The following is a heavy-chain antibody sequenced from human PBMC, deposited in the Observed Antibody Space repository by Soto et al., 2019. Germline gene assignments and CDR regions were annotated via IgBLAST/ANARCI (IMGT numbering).Heavy chain of an antibody. V-gene: IGHV3-9*01. CDR1: GFTFDVFA. CDR2: ISWNSGSI. CDR3: VKDKRGDAGGGNAFEI. Sequence: EVQLVESGGGLVQPGGSLRLSCAASGFTFDVFALHWVRQAPGKGLEWVSGISWNSGSIAYADSVKGRFTISRDNARKSLSLEMNSLRVEDTALYYCVKDKRGDAGGGNAFEIWGQGTMVTVSS. J-gene: IGHJ3*02. D-gene: IGHD1-26*01.